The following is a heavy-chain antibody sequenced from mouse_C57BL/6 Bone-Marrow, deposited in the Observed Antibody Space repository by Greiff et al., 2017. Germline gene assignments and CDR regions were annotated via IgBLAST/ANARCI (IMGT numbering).Heavy chain of an antibody. Sequence: VQLQQPGAELVKPGASVKLSCKASGYTFTSYWMQWVKQRPGQGLEWIGEIDPSDSNTNYNQKFKGKATLTVDTSSSTAYMQLSSLTSEDSAVYYCARVDYYSNYVGDYWGQGTTHRVSS. CDR2: IDPSDSNT. CDR3: ARVDYYSNYVGDY. CDR1: GYTFTSYW. J-gene: IGHJ2*01. D-gene: IGHD2-5*01. V-gene: IGHV1-50*01.